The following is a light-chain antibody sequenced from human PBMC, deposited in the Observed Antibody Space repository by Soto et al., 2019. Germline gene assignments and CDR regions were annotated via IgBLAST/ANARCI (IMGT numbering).Light chain of an antibody. CDR3: TSYTGESPV. V-gene: IGLV2-8*01. J-gene: IGLJ1*01. CDR1: SSDVGNYNY. CDR2: EVT. Sequence: QSALTQPPSASGSPGQSVTISCTGTSSDVGNYNYVSWYQQHPGKAPRLMIYEVTKRPSGVPDRFSGSKSGNTASLSVSGLQAEDEADYYCTSYTGESPVFGSGTKLTVL.